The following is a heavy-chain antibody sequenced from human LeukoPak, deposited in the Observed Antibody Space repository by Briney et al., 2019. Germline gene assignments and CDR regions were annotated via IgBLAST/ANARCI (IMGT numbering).Heavy chain of an antibody. V-gene: IGHV3-21*04. Sequence: GGSLRLSCAASGFTFSSHSMNWVRQAPGKGLERVLYISSSSSYIYYADSVKGRFTISRDNSKNTLYLEMNSLRAEDTAVYYCAKEVYYYGSGSYYSANYIDYWGQGTLVTVSS. CDR3: AKEVYYYGSGSYYSANYIDY. CDR2: ISSSSSYI. J-gene: IGHJ4*02. CDR1: GFTFSSHS. D-gene: IGHD3-10*01.